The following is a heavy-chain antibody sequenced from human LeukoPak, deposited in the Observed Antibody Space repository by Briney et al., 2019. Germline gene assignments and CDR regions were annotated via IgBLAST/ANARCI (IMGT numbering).Heavy chain of an antibody. CDR3: ARGRIAVAGTYIPSNWGPQQYYMDV. J-gene: IGHJ6*03. Sequence: GGSLRLSCAASGFTFSTYWMTWVRQAPGKGLEWVANIKQDGSEKYYVDSVKGRFTISRDNAKNSLYLQMNSLRAEDTAVYYCARGRIAVAGTYIPSNWGPQQYYMDVWGKGTTVTVSS. D-gene: IGHD6-19*01. CDR2: IKQDGSEK. CDR1: GFTFSTYW. V-gene: IGHV3-7*01.